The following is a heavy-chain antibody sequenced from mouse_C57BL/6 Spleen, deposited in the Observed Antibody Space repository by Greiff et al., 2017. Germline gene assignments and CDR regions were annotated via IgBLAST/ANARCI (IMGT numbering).Heavy chain of an antibody. CDR1: GYAFPHYL. V-gene: IGHV1-54*01. Sequence: QVQLQQSGAALLRPGTSVQVSCNSSGYAFPHYLLACVKPRPGQGLEWIGVLNPGSGGTNYNEKFKGKAPLTADKSSSTAYMQLSSLTSEDSAVYFCARRAGYYVGYWGQGTTLTVSS. CDR2: LNPGSGGT. CDR3: ARRAGYYVGY. D-gene: IGHD3-1*01. J-gene: IGHJ2*01.